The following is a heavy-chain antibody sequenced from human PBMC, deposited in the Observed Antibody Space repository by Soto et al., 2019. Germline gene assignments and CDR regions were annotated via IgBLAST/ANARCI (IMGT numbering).Heavy chain of an antibody. J-gene: IGHJ5*02. D-gene: IGHD2-21*01. Sequence: QVPLQESGPGLVKPSGTLSLTCAVSVGSITSSNCWRWVRQPPGKGLDRIGELYHSGSNNYNTCLTSRVTTSVVRSKLQLSLTLRSVTAAYTSVYYCAGRLRPGGADPWGQGILVTVSS. CDR3: AGRLRPGGADP. CDR1: VGSITSSNC. CDR2: LYHSGSN. V-gene: IGHV4-4*02.